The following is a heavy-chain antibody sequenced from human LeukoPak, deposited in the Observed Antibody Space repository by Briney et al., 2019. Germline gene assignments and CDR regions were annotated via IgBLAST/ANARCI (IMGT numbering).Heavy chain of an antibody. CDR1: GFTFSSYA. CDR3: AKVPRITMIVVVIPYYFDY. J-gene: IGHJ4*02. CDR2: ISGSGGST. V-gene: IGHV3-23*01. D-gene: IGHD3-22*01. Sequence: GGSLRLSCAASGFTFSSYAMSWVRQAPGKGLEWVSAISGSGGSTYYADSVKGRFTISRDNSKNTLYLQMNSLRAEDTAVYYCAKVPRITMIVVVIPYYFDYWGQGTLVTVSS.